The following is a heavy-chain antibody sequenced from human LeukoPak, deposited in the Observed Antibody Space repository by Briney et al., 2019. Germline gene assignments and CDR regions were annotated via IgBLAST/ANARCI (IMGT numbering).Heavy chain of an antibody. J-gene: IGHJ4*02. CDR3: GGSGSGSYYQRD. V-gene: IGHV1-24*01. Sequence: GASVKVSCKVSGYTLTELSMHWVRQAPGKGLEWMGGFDPEDGETIYAQKFQGRVTMTEDTSTDTAYTELSSLRSKDTAVYYCGGSGSGSYYQRDWGQGTLVTVSS. CDR1: GYTLTELS. D-gene: IGHD1-26*01. CDR2: FDPEDGET.